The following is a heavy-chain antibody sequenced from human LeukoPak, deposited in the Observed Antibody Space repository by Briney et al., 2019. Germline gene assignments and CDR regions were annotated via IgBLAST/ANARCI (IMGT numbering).Heavy chain of an antibody. CDR1: GGSISSISSNNYH. CDR2: IYYSGST. Sequence: SETLSLTCIVSGGSISSISSNNYHWGWIRQPPGKGLEWIGSIYYSGSTYYNPSLKSRVTISVDTSKNQFSLKLISVTAADTAVYYCAKVRGVVMTLSWFDPWGQGTLVTVSS. D-gene: IGHD3-10*01. V-gene: IGHV4-39*01. J-gene: IGHJ5*02. CDR3: AKVRGVVMTLSWFDP.